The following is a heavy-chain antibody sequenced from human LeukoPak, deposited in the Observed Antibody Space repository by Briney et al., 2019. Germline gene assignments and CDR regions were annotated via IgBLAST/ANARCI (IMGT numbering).Heavy chain of an antibody. Sequence: GESLKISCKGSGYSFTTYWISWVRQMPGKGLEWMGRIDPSDSYTNYSPSFQGHVTISADKSFSTAYLQWTRLKASDTAMYYCARHAKAYGSSCDYWGQGTLVTVSS. V-gene: IGHV5-10-1*01. CDR1: GYSFTTYW. CDR3: ARHAKAYGSSCDY. CDR2: IDPSDSYT. D-gene: IGHD6-13*01. J-gene: IGHJ4*02.